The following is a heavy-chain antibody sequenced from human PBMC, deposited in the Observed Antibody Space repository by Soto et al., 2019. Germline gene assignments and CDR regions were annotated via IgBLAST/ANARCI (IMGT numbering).Heavy chain of an antibody. CDR1: GYDFNNYW. Sequence: GESLKISCKGSGYDFNNYWIGWVRQMPGKGLEWMGIVYPGDSDTRYGPSFQGQVTISADRSINTAYLRWSSLKASDTATYYCARRMHFGRWEIVTTAWDSLGQGTLVTV. D-gene: IGHD4-17*01. CDR2: VYPGDSDT. CDR3: ARRMHFGRWEIVTTAWDS. J-gene: IGHJ4*02. V-gene: IGHV5-51*01.